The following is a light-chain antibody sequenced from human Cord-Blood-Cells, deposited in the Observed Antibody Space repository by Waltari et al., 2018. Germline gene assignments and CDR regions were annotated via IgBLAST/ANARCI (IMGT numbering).Light chain of an antibody. Sequence: QSVLTQPPSASGTPGQRVTIPCSGSSSNIGSNTVNWYQPLPGTAPKLLIYSNNQRHSGVPDRFSGSKSGTSASLAISGLQSEDEADYYCAAWDDSLNGYVFGTGTKVTVL. CDR3: AAWDDSLNGYV. CDR1: SSNIGSNT. V-gene: IGLV1-44*01. CDR2: SNN. J-gene: IGLJ1*01.